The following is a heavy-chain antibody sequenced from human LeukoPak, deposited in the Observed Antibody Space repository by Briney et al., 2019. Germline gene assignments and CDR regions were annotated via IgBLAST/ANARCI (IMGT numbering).Heavy chain of an antibody. J-gene: IGHJ6*03. CDR3: AKGNYDFWSGYLLRGYYMDV. D-gene: IGHD3-3*01. CDR1: GSTFSSYW. Sequence: GGSLRLSCAASGSTFSSYWMHWVRQAPGKGLVWVSRINSDGSSTSYADSVKGRFTISRDNAKNTLYLQMNSLRAEDTAVYYCAKGNYDFWSGYLLRGYYMDVWGKGTTVTVSS. V-gene: IGHV3-74*01. CDR2: INSDGSST.